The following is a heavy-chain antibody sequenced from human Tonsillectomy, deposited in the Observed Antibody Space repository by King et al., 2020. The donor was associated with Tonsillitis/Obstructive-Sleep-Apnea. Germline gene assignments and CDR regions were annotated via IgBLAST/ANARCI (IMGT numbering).Heavy chain of an antibody. CDR2: VSTYNDNK. CDR3: ARGSYGDY. J-gene: IGHJ4*02. D-gene: IGHD1-26*01. V-gene: IGHV1-18*01. Sequence: VQLVESGAEVKKPGASVKVSCKASGYSFSTYGITWVRQAPGQGLEWMGWVSTYNDNKNYAQKVQGRVTMTTDTSTSTAYMELKSLRSDDTAVYYCARGSYGDYWGQGXLVTVSS. CDR1: GYSFSTYG.